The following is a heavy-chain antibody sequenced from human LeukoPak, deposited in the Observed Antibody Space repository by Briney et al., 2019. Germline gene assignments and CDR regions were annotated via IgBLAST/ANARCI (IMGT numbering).Heavy chain of an antibody. CDR2: IYPDDSDT. V-gene: IGHV5-51*01. CDR1: GYSFTSYW. D-gene: IGHD3-3*01. J-gene: IGHJ4*02. CDR3: ARSPGYFDKSGYYQS. Sequence: GESLKISCKGSGYSFTSYWIGWVRQRPGEGLEWMGIIYPDDSDTRYSPSFQGQVTISVDKSIITAYLQWSSLKASDTAIYYCARSPGYFDKSGYYQSWGQGTPVTVSS.